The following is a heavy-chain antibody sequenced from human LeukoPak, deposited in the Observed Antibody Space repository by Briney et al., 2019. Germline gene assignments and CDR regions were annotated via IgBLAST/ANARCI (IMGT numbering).Heavy chain of an antibody. Sequence: GRSLRLSCAASGFTFSSYAMHWVRQAPGKGLEWVAVISYDGSNKYYADSVKGRFTISRDNSKNTLYLQMNSLRAEDTAVYYCASLVTITMVRGVIDDAFDIWGQGTMVTVSS. J-gene: IGHJ3*02. D-gene: IGHD3-10*01. CDR1: GFTFSSYA. CDR3: ASLVTITMVRGVIDDAFDI. CDR2: ISYDGSNK. V-gene: IGHV3-30-3*01.